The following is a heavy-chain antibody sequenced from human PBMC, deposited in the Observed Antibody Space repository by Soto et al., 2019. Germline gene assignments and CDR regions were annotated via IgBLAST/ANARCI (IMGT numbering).Heavy chain of an antibody. V-gene: IGHV4-39*01. CDR1: GGSIRSSTYY. CDR2: IYYSGST. CDR3: TRHEGGAAADRPLDY. Sequence: QLRLQESGPGLVKPSETLSLTCTVSGGSIRSSTYYWGWIRQPPGKGLEWIGSIYYSGSTYYNPSLKSRVTMSVDTSTNQFSLKLNSVTAADTAVYYCTRHEGGAAADRPLDYWGQGTLVTVSS. J-gene: IGHJ4*02. D-gene: IGHD6-13*01.